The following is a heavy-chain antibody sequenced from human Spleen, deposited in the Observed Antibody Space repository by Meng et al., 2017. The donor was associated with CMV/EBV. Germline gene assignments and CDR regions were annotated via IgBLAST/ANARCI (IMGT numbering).Heavy chain of an antibody. D-gene: IGHD6-19*01. CDR3: AREYSSGWYGRVFDY. CDR2: TYYRSKWYN. Sequence: VYSNSAAWNWIRQSPSRGLEWLGRTYYRSKWYNDYAVSVKSRITINPDTSKNQFSLQLNSVTPEDTAVYYCAREYSSGWYGRVFDYWGQGTLVTVSS. V-gene: IGHV6-1*01. CDR1: VYSNSAA. J-gene: IGHJ4*02.